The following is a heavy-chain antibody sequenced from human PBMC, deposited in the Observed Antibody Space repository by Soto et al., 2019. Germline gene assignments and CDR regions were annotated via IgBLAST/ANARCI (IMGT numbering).Heavy chain of an antibody. CDR2: IYYSGST. V-gene: IGHV4-31*03. D-gene: IGHD4-17*01. J-gene: IGHJ4*02. CDR3: AREVPRDYEGDDY. Sequence: SETLSLTCTVSGGSISSGGYYWSWIRQHPGKGLEWIGYIYYSGSTYYNPSLKSRVTISVDTSKNQFSLKLSSVTAADTAVYYCAREVPRDYEGDDYWGQGTLVTVSS. CDR1: GGSISSGGYY.